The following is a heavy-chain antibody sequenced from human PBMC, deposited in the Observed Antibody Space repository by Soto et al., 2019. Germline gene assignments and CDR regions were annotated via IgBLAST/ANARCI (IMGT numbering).Heavy chain of an antibody. Sequence: QVQVVQSGAEVKKPGASVKVSCKASGYTFTSYAMHWVRQAPGQRLEMMGWINAGNGNTKNSPTCQGRVTITRDTSERTAYMDMSRLRSEDTAVYYCAGHISGYSGYVYMDVWGKGTTVTVSS. V-gene: IGHV1-3*01. CDR1: GYTFTSYA. J-gene: IGHJ6*03. CDR2: INAGNGNT. D-gene: IGHD5-12*01. CDR3: AGHISGYSGYVYMDV.